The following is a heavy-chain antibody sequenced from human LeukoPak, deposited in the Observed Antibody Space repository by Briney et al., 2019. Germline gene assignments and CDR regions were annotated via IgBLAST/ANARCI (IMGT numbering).Heavy chain of an antibody. V-gene: IGHV3-7*05. CDR1: GFTFSTHW. Sequence: GSLRLSCAASGFTFSTHWMSWVRQAPGKGLEWVANIKPDGSDKYYVDSVKGRFTISRDDAKNSVYLQMNSLRVEDTAVYYCARDGIDYWGQGTLVTVSS. CDR3: ARDGIDY. CDR2: IKPDGSDK. J-gene: IGHJ4*02.